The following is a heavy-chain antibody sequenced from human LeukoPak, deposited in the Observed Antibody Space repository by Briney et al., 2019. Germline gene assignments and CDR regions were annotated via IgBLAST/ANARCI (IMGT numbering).Heavy chain of an antibody. CDR2: IYYSGST. D-gene: IGHD5-12*01. CDR1: GGSISSYY. Sequence: PSETLSLTCTVSGGSISSYYWSWIRQPPGKGLEWIGYIYYSGSTNYNPSLKSRVTISVDTSKNQFSLKLSSVTAADTAVYYCARSESGYDSPTYHYYYYYMDVWGKGTTVTVSS. J-gene: IGHJ6*03. CDR3: ARSESGYDSPTYHYYYYYMDV. V-gene: IGHV4-59*01.